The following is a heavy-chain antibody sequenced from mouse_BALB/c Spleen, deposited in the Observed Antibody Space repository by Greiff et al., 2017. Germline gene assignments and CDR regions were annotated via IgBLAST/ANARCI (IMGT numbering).Heavy chain of an antibody. CDR1: GFTFSSYT. CDR3: TRGGVVITTVVAPYYFDY. V-gene: IGHV5-6-4*01. D-gene: IGHD1-1*01. CDR2: ISSGGSYT. J-gene: IGHJ2*01. Sequence: VQLKESGGGLVKPGGSLKLSCAASGFTFSSYTMSWVRQTPEKRLEWVATISSGGSYTYYPDSVKGRFTISRDNAKNTLYLQLSSLKSEDTAMYYCTRGGVVITTVVAPYYFDYWGQGTTLTVSS.